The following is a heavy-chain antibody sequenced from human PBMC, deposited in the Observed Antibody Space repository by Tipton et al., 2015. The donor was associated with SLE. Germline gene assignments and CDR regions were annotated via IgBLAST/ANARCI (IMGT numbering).Heavy chain of an antibody. Sequence: SLRLSCAASGFTFSSYWMSWVRQAPGKGLEWVANIKQDGSEKYYVDSVKGRFTISRDNAKNSLYLQMNSLRAEDTAVYYCARDGLAWAYYYYMAVWGQGTTVTVPS. D-gene: IGHD6-19*01. CDR2: IKQDGSEK. J-gene: IGHJ6*03. V-gene: IGHV3-7*01. CDR1: GFTFSSYW. CDR3: ARDGLAWAYYYYMAV.